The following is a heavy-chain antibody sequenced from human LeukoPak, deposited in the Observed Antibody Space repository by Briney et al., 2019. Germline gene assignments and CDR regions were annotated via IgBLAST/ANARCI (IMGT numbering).Heavy chain of an antibody. CDR3: AREVTMVRGVKYNWFDP. CDR2: IYYSGST. D-gene: IGHD3-10*01. V-gene: IGHV4-59*01. Sequence: PSETLSLTCTVSGGSISSYYWSWIRQPPGKGLEWIGYIYYSGSTNYNPSLKSRVTISVDTSKNQFSLKLGSVTAADTAVYYCAREVTMVRGVKYNWFDPWGQGTLVTVSS. J-gene: IGHJ5*02. CDR1: GGSISSYY.